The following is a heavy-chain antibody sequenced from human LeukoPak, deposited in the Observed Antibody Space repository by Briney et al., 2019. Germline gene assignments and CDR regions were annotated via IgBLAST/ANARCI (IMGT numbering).Heavy chain of an antibody. D-gene: IGHD3-3*01. CDR2: ISRSARTI. Sequence: GGSLRLSCVSSGLTLSSYEMNWVRQAPGKGLEWVSYISRSARTIYYADSVKGRFTISRDNAKNSLYLQMDSLRVEDTALYYCAVLDAGIDFDSWGQGTLVTVSS. CDR3: AVLDAGIDFDS. J-gene: IGHJ4*02. V-gene: IGHV3-48*03. CDR1: GLTLSSYE.